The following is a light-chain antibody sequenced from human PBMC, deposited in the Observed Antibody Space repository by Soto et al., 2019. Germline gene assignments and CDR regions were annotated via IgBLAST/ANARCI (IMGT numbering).Light chain of an antibody. Sequence: IVLTQSPLSLPVTPGEPASISCRSSQSLLHTNGYSYLDWYLQKPGQSPQLLIYLGSSRASGVPDRFSGSGSGTDFTLKISRVEAEDVGIYYCMQALQTRQLTFGGGTKVEIK. CDR3: MQALQTRQLT. V-gene: IGKV2-28*01. CDR2: LGS. J-gene: IGKJ4*01. CDR1: QSLLHTNGYSY.